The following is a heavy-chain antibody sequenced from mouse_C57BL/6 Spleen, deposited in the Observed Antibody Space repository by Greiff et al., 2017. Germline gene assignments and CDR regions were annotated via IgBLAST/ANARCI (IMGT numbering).Heavy chain of an antibody. V-gene: IGHV5-17*01. J-gene: IGHJ1*03. CDR1: GFTFSDYG. Sequence: DVQLVESGGGLVKPGGSLKLSCAASGFTFSDYGMHWVRQAPEKGLEWVAYISSGSSTIYYADTVKGRFTISRDNAKNTLCLQMTSLRSEDTAMYYCARPEGFITTDWYFDVWGTGTTVTVSS. CDR2: ISSGSSTI. D-gene: IGHD1-1*01. CDR3: ARPEGFITTDWYFDV.